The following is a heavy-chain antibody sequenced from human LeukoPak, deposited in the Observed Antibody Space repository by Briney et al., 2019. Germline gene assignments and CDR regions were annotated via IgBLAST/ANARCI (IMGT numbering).Heavy chain of an antibody. J-gene: IGHJ1*01. Sequence: GASVKVSCKASGGTFSSYAISWVRQAPGQGLEWMGGIIPIFGTANYAQKFQGRVTITADESTSTAYMELSSLRSEDTAVYYCARERPYSPSFQHWGQGTLVTVSS. CDR3: ARERPYSPSFQH. CDR1: GGTFSSYA. D-gene: IGHD2/OR15-2a*01. CDR2: IIPIFGTA. V-gene: IGHV1-69*13.